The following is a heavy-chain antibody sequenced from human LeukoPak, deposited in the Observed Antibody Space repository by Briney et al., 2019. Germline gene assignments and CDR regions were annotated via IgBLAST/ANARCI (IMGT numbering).Heavy chain of an antibody. V-gene: IGHV5-51*01. J-gene: IGHJ4*02. CDR1: GYSFTNYW. CDR3: ARVIYDSSGYYRFDY. Sequence: GESLKISCKGSGYSFTNYWIAWVRQMPGKGLEWMGIIYPGDSDTRYSPSFQGQVTISADKSISTAYLQWSSLKASDTAMYYCARVIYDSSGYYRFDYWGQGTLVTVSS. D-gene: IGHD3-22*01. CDR2: IYPGDSDT.